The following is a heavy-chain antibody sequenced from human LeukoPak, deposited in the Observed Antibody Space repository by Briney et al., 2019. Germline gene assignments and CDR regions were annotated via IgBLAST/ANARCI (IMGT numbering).Heavy chain of an antibody. V-gene: IGHV3-7*01. Sequence: GGSLRLSCAASGFTFSSYWMSWVRQAPGKGLEWVANIKQDGSEKYYVDSVKGRFTISRDNAKNSLYLQMNSLRAEDTAVYYCARERDLEWLLYDYWGQGTLVTVSS. CDR3: ARERDLEWLLYDY. CDR1: GFTFSSYW. CDR2: IKQDGSEK. J-gene: IGHJ4*02. D-gene: IGHD3-3*01.